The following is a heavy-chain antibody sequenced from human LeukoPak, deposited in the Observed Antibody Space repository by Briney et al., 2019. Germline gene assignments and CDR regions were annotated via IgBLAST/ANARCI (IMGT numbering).Heavy chain of an antibody. Sequence: GAPVKVSCKASGGTFSSYAISWVRQAPGQGLEWMGGIIPIFGTANYAQKFQGRVTITADESTSTAYMELSSLRSEDTAVYYCARAIRHYSYYYDSSGYYALLDWGQGTLVTVSS. D-gene: IGHD3-22*01. CDR1: GGTFSSYA. CDR3: ARAIRHYSYYYDSSGYYALLD. V-gene: IGHV1-69*13. CDR2: IIPIFGTA. J-gene: IGHJ4*02.